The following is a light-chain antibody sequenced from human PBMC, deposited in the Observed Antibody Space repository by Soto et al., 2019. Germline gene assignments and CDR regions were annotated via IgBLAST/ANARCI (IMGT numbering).Light chain of an antibody. J-gene: IGKJ5*01. V-gene: IGKV1-12*01. CDR2: GAS. Sequence: DIPMTQSPSFVSASVGDRVTITCRASQGISRWLAWYQQRPGKAPELLIYGASNLQSGVPSRFSGSGSGTDFTLTISRLQPEDFATYYCQQANSFPLTFGQGTRLEIK. CDR1: QGISRW. CDR3: QQANSFPLT.